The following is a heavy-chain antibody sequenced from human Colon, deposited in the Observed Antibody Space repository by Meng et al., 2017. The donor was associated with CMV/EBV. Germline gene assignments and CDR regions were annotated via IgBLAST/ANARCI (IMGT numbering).Heavy chain of an antibody. Sequence: GESLKISCVASGFKFDDYGMSWVRQSPGKGLQWVAGINWNGASTGYADSVRGRFTISRDNAKNSLYLQINSLRAEDAALYYCARANDYSNFNYYYPMDVWGQGTTVTVSS. D-gene: IGHD4-11*01. V-gene: IGHV3-20*04. CDR1: GFKFDDYG. J-gene: IGHJ6*02. CDR2: INWNGAST. CDR3: ARANDYSNFNYYYPMDV.